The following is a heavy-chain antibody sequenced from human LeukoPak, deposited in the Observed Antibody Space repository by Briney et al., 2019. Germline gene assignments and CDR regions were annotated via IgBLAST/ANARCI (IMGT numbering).Heavy chain of an antibody. Sequence: GASVKVSCKASGGTFSSYAISWVRHAPGQGLEWMGGIIPIFGTANYAQKFQGRVTIAADKSTSTAYMEPSSLRSEDTAVYYCASYYGDYPSYYYGMDVWGKGTTVTVSS. CDR3: ASYYGDYPSYYYGMDV. J-gene: IGHJ6*04. CDR2: IIPIFGTA. V-gene: IGHV1-69*06. D-gene: IGHD4-17*01. CDR1: GGTFSSYA.